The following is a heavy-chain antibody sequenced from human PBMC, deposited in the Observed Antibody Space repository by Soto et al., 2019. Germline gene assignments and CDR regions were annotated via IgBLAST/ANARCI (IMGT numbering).Heavy chain of an antibody. CDR1: GFTFSSYA. V-gene: IGHV3-23*01. CDR2: ISGSGGST. CDR3: AKPSTWSYYDSSGYSIDY. J-gene: IGHJ4*02. D-gene: IGHD3-22*01. Sequence: GGSLRLSCAASGFTFSSYAMSWVRQAPGKGLEWVSAISGSGGSTYYADSVKGRFTISRDNSKNTLYLQMNSLRAEDTAVYYCAKPSTWSYYDSSGYSIDYWGQGTLVTVSS.